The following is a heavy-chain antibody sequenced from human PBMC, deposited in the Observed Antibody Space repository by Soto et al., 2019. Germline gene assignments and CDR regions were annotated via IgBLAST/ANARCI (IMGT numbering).Heavy chain of an antibody. D-gene: IGHD1-26*01. CDR3: ARGPEDSDVPRWDY. Sequence: QVQLMQSGAEVRKPGASVRLSCETSGYNFNQYYIHWVRQAPGQGLEWMGIINLSGGTTEYAHKCRGRVTVTGDTSTKTAYMELRSLRSEDTAMYFCARGPEDSDVPRWDYWGQGTLVTVSS. J-gene: IGHJ4*02. CDR2: INLSGGTT. CDR1: GYNFNQYY. V-gene: IGHV1-46*02.